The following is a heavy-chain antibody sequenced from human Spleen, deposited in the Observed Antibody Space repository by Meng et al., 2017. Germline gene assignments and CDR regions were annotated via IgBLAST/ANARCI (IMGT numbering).Heavy chain of an antibody. CDR2: IYHGGDT. J-gene: IGHJ4*02. CDR3: ASWIYSCGWQ. CDR1: GGSIGSIDW. D-gene: IGHD6-19*01. V-gene: IGHV4/OR15-8*02. Sequence: QVELRRSGPGLVKPSVTLALACGVSGGSIGSIDWGSWVRQPPGKGLEWIGEIYHGGDTNYNPSLKSRVTIAIDKSKNQFSLKLSSVTAADTAVYYCASWIYSCGWQWGQGALVTVSS.